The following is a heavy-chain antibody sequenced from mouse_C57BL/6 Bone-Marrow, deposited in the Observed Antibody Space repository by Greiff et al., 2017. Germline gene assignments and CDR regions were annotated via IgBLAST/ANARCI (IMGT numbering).Heavy chain of an antibody. CDR2: IDPETGGT. Sequence: VQGVESGAELVRPGASVTLSCKASGYTFTDYEMHWVKQTPVHGLEWIGAIDPETGGTAYNQKFKGKAILTADKSSSTAYMELRSLTSEDSAVYYCTEYGSSFDYWGQGTTLTVSS. CDR1: GYTFTDYE. D-gene: IGHD1-1*01. V-gene: IGHV1-15*01. J-gene: IGHJ2*01. CDR3: TEYGSSFDY.